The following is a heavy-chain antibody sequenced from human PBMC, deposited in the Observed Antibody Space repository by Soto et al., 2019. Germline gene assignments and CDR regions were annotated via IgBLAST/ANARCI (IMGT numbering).Heavy chain of an antibody. V-gene: IGHV1-18*01. Sequence: QVHLVQCGAEVKKPGASVKVSCKGSGYDFTTYGITWVRQAPGQGLEWMAWISAHNGNTDYAQKLQGRVTVTRDTSPSTAYMELRSLRSDDTAMYYCARGRYGDYWGQGALVTVSS. J-gene: IGHJ4*02. CDR2: ISAHNGNT. CDR3: ARGRYGDY. D-gene: IGHD1-1*01. CDR1: GYDFTTYG.